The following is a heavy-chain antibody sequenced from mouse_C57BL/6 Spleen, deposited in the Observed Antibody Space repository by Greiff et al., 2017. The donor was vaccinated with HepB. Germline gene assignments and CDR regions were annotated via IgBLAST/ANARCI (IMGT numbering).Heavy chain of an antibody. V-gene: IGHV1-64*01. CDR1: GYTFTSYW. CDR3: ANRPRGGFDY. J-gene: IGHJ2*01. CDR2: IHPNSGST. Sequence: QVQLQQPGAELVKPGASVKLSCKASGYTFTSYWMHWVKQRPGQGLEWIGMIHPNSGSTNYNEKFKSKATLTVDKSSSIAYMQLSSLTSEDSAVYYCANRPRGGFDYWGQGTTLTVSS.